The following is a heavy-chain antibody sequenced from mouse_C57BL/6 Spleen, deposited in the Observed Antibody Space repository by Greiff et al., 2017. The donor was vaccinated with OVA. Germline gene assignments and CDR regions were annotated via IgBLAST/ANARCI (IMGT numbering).Heavy chain of an antibody. J-gene: IGHJ1*03. V-gene: IGHV3-1*01. Sequence: DVQLQESGPGMVKPSQSLSLTCTVTGYSITSGYDWHWIRHFPGNKLEWMGYISYSGSTNYNPSLKSRISITHDTSKNHFFLKLNSVTTEDTATYYCARDGIYDGYYRYFDVWGTGTTVTVSS. CDR1: GYSITSGYD. D-gene: IGHD2-3*01. CDR3: ARDGIYDGYYRYFDV. CDR2: ISYSGST.